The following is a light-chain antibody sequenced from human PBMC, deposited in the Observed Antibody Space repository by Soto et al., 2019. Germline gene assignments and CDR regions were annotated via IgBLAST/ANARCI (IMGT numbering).Light chain of an antibody. Sequence: QSVLTQPPSASGSPGQSVTISCTGTSSDVGAYNYVAWYQQRPGKAPKLMIYEVNKRPSGVPDRFSGSRSGNTASLTVSGLQTEDEADYYCSSYAGSDVFVFGTGTKVTVL. CDR1: SSDVGAYNY. CDR3: SSYAGSDVFV. V-gene: IGLV2-8*01. CDR2: EVN. J-gene: IGLJ1*01.